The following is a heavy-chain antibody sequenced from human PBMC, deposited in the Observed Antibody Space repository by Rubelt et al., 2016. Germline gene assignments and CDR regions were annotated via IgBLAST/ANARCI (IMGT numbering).Heavy chain of an antibody. CDR2: ISAYNGNT. J-gene: IGHJ4*02. Sequence: QVQLVQSGAEVKKPGASVKVSCKASGYTFTSYGISWVRQAPGQGLEWMGWISAYNGNTNYAQKLQARVTRTTDTSTSTAYMELRSLRSDDTAVYYCARDLPPFRRYNWNFPLDYWGQGTLVTVSS. CDR1: GYTFTSYG. V-gene: IGHV1-18*01. CDR3: ARDLPPFRRYNWNFPLDY. D-gene: IGHD1-7*01.